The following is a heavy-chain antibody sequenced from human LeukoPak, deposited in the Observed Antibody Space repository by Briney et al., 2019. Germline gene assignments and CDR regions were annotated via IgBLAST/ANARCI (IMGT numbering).Heavy chain of an antibody. CDR3: ARQKASTYYDFWSGPGAFDI. CDR2: INHSGST. Sequence: SETLSLTCAVYGGSFSGYYWSWIRQPPGKGLEWIGEINHSGSTNYNPSLKSRVTISVDTSKNQFSLKLSSVTAADTAVYYCARQKASTYYDFWSGPGAFDIWGQGTMVTVSS. V-gene: IGHV4-34*01. CDR1: GGSFSGYY. J-gene: IGHJ3*02. D-gene: IGHD3-3*01.